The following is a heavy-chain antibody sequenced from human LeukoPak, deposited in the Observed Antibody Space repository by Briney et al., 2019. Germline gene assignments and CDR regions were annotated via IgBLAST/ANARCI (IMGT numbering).Heavy chain of an antibody. CDR2: ISYSGST. CDR1: DGSMSSWY. J-gene: IGHJ5*02. CDR3: AREGPFGDPNWFDP. V-gene: IGHV4-59*01. D-gene: IGHD4-17*01. Sequence: SETLSLTCTVSDGSMSSWYWSWIRQPPGKGLEWIGYISYSGSTNYNSSLKSRVTISIDTSKNHFSLKLSSVTAVDTAVYYCAREGPFGDPNWFDPWGQGTLVTVSS.